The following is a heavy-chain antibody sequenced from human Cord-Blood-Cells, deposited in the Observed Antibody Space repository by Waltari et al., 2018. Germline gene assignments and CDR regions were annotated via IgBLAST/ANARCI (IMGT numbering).Heavy chain of an antibody. Sequence: QVQLVQSGAEVKKPGSSVKVSCKASGGTFSSYAISWVRQAPGQGLEWMGGINPIRGIANYAQKFQGRVTITADKSTSTAYMELSSLRSEDTAVYYCARGYCSGGSCYFDYWGQGTLVTVSS. CDR1: GGTFSSYA. CDR3: ARGYCSGGSCYFDY. V-gene: IGHV1-69*10. CDR2: INPIRGIA. J-gene: IGHJ4*02. D-gene: IGHD2-15*01.